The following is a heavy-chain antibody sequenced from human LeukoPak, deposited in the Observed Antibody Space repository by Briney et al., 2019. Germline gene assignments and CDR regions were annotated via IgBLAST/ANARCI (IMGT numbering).Heavy chain of an antibody. V-gene: IGHV4-34*01. Sequence: PSETLSLTCAVYGGSFSGYYWSWIRQPPGKGLEWSGEINHSGSTNYNPSLKSRVTISVDTSKNQFSLKLSSVTAADTAVYYCAREDRARYYGSSGYYDYWGQGTLVTVSS. CDR2: INHSGST. CDR3: AREDRARYYGSSGYYDY. CDR1: GGSFSGYY. D-gene: IGHD3-22*01. J-gene: IGHJ4*02.